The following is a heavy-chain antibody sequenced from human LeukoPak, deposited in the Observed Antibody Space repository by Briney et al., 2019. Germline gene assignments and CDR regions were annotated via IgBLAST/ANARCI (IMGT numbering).Heavy chain of an antibody. CDR1: GGSISSYY. J-gene: IGHJ4*02. V-gene: IGHV4-59*01. D-gene: IGHD5-24*01. Sequence: SETLSLTCTVSGGSISSYYWSWLRQPPGKGLEWIGYIYYRGSTNYNPSLKSRVTISVDTSKNHFSLKLSSVTAADTAVYYCARVGRYGYNLEYFDYWGQGTLVTVSS. CDR3: ARVGRYGYNLEYFDY. CDR2: IYYRGST.